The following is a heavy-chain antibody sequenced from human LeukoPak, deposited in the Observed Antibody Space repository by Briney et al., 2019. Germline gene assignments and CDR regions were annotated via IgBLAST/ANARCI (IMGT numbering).Heavy chain of an antibody. Sequence: SETLSLTCTVSGGSISSYYWSWIRQPPGKGLEWIGYIYYSGSTNYNPSLKSRVTISVDTSKNQFSLKLSSVTAADTAVYYCARHRNGDHGVDYGMDVWGQGTTVTVSS. CDR2: IYYSGST. V-gene: IGHV4-59*08. D-gene: IGHD4-17*01. CDR3: ARHRNGDHGVDYGMDV. J-gene: IGHJ6*02. CDR1: GGSISSYY.